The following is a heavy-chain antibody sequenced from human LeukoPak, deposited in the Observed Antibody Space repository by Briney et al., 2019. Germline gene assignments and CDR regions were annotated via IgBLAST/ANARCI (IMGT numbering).Heavy chain of an antibody. CDR3: AKTARAYEY. Sequence: GGSLRLSCAASGFTFSSYNMNWVRQAPGKGLEWISYITTSGGTIYYADSVKGRFTISRDNAKNALYLQMNSLRAEDTAVYYCAKTARAYEYWGQGTQVTVSS. CDR2: ITTSGGTI. J-gene: IGHJ4*02. V-gene: IGHV3-48*03. D-gene: IGHD2-21*01. CDR1: GFTFSSYN.